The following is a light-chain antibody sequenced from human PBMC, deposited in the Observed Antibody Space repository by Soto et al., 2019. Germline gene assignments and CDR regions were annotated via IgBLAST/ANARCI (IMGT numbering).Light chain of an antibody. CDR1: QSVSTY. V-gene: IGKV3-11*01. CDR2: DAS. Sequence: EVLLTQFPATRSLYPGKRATLSCRASQSVSTYLAWYQQKPGQAPRLLIYDASNRATGIPARFSGSGSGTDFTLTISSLEPEDFAVYYCQQRSNWRTLGQGTKVDIK. CDR3: QQRSNWRT. J-gene: IGKJ2*01.